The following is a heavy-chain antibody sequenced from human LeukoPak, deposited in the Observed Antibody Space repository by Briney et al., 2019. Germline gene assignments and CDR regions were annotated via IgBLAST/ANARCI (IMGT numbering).Heavy chain of an antibody. CDR1: GFTFSNAW. CDR2: IKTKTDGGTT. CDR3: TTEVLEGVTEGTFDI. J-gene: IGHJ3*02. Sequence: GGSLRLSCAASGFTFSNAWMSWVRQAPGKGLEWVGRIKTKTDGGTTDYAAPVKGRFTISRDDSKNTLYLLMNSLKTEDTAVYYGTTEVLEGVTEGTFDIWAQGTMVSV. D-gene: IGHD3-10*01. V-gene: IGHV3-15*01.